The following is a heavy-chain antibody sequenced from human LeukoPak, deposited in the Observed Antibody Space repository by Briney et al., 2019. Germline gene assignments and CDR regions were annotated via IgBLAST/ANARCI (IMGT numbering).Heavy chain of an antibody. CDR2: AYYSGST. Sequence: SETLSLTCTVSGGSISSSSYYWGWIRQPPGKGLEWIGSAYYSGSTYYNPSLKSRVTISVDTSKNQFSLKLSSVTAADTAVYYCAKVILTPQTPYNWFDPWGQGTLVTVSS. D-gene: IGHD3-10*01. CDR1: GGSISSSSYY. J-gene: IGHJ5*02. CDR3: AKVILTPQTPYNWFDP. V-gene: IGHV4-39*01.